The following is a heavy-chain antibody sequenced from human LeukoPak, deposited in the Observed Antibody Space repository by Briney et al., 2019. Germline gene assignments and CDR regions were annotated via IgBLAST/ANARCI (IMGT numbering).Heavy chain of an antibody. J-gene: IGHJ4*02. CDR3: TRDNWRGKVRIDY. CDR1: GFTFGDYA. Sequence: PGGSVRLSCTTSGFTFGDYAMSWVRPAPGKGLAWVGFVISKAYGGTTEYAASVKGRFTISRDDSKSIAFLQMNSLKTEDTAVYYCTRDNWRGKVRIDYWGQGTLVTVSS. V-gene: IGHV3-49*04. CDR2: VISKAYGGTT. D-gene: IGHD1-26*01.